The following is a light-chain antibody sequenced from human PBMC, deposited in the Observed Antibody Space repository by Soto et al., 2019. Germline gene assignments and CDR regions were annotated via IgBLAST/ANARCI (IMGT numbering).Light chain of an antibody. CDR2: EVS. V-gene: IGLV2-14*01. J-gene: IGLJ1*01. CDR3: SSYSRTNTLV. Sequence: QSALTQPASVSGSPGQSITISCTGTSSDIGDYPYVSWYQQHPGKVPRLIIYEVSNRPSGVSGGFSGSKSENTASLTISGLQDEDEADYYCSSYSRTNTLVFGSGTKLTVL. CDR1: SSDIGDYPY.